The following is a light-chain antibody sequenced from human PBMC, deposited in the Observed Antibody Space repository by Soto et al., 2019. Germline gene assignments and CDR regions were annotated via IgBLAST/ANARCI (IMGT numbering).Light chain of an antibody. CDR1: QTVSSW. CDR2: KAS. V-gene: IGKV1-5*03. CDR3: QQYNPYSPYT. Sequence: DIQMTQFPSTLSASIGDRVTITCRASQTVSSWLAWYQQKPGKAPKLMIYKASNLKSGVPSRFSGSGSGTEFTLPISSLQPDDFATYDCQQYNPYSPYTFGQGTRLEIK. J-gene: IGKJ2*01.